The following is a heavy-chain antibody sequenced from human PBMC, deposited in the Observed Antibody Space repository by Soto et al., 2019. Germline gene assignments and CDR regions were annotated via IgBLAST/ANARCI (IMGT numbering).Heavy chain of an antibody. Sequence: EVQLVESGGGLVQPGGSLRLSCAASGFTFSSYCMSWVRQAPGKGLEWVANIKQDGSEKYYVDSVKGRFTISRDNDKNSLYLQMNSLRAEDTAVYYCARCPSTFGLWGRGTLVTVSS. D-gene: IGHD2-2*01. V-gene: IGHV3-7*04. J-gene: IGHJ2*01. CDR1: GFTFSSYC. CDR3: ARCPSTFGL. CDR2: IKQDGSEK.